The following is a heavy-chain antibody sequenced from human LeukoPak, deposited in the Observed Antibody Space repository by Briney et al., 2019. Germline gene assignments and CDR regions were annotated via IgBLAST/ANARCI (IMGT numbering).Heavy chain of an antibody. CDR3: ARGSHQDYFGSMTYLFDY. CDR2: ISHDGRNK. V-gene: IGHV3-30*04. J-gene: IGHJ4*02. D-gene: IGHD3-10*01. Sequence: GRSLRLSCAASGFXFSSYTIHWVRQAPGKGREWVTLISHDGRNKNYADSVKGRFTISRDNSKKTLYLEVNSLRPEDTAVYYCARGSHQDYFGSMTYLFDYWGQGILVTVSS. CDR1: GFXFSSYT.